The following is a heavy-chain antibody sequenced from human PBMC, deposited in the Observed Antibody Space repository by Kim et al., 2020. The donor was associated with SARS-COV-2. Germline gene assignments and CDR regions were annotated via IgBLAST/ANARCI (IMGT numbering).Heavy chain of an antibody. J-gene: IGHJ6*02. CDR2: ISSDGSSE. V-gene: IGHV3-30*18. Sequence: GGSLRRSCTPSGFTFSNYDMHWVRQAPGKGLEWMAGISSDGSSESYADSVKGRFSISRDNARNTLFLQMYSLTLEDTAVYYCANVAGIQSLLMDVWGPGTTVTVSS. D-gene: IGHD2-21*01. CDR1: GFTFSNYD. CDR3: ANVAGIQSLLMDV.